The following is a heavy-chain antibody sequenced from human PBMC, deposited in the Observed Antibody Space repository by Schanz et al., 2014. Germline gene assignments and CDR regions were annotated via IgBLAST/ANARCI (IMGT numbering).Heavy chain of an antibody. D-gene: IGHD1-26*01. Sequence: EVQLVESGGGLVQPGGSLRLSCVASGFSFTTYSMSWVRQAPGKGLEWISYISGSSSTIFHSDSVRGRFTISRDNAKILMYLHLNSLRAEDTAVYYCAREVGGSFGQHYWGQGALVTVSS. CDR2: ISGSSSTI. J-gene: IGHJ4*02. V-gene: IGHV3-48*04. CDR1: GFSFTTYS. CDR3: AREVGGSFGQHY.